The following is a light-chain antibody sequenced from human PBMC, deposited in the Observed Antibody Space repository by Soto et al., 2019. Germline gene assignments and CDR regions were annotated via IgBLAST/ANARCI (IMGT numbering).Light chain of an antibody. CDR3: QQYGSWT. V-gene: IGKV3-20*01. Sequence: EIVLTQSPGTLSVSPGERATLSCRASQSISSNYLAWYQQKPGQAPSLLIYGASSRATGIPDRFSGSGSGTDFTLPISRLEPADSAIYYCQQYGSWTFGQGTKVEIK. CDR1: QSISSNY. CDR2: GAS. J-gene: IGKJ1*01.